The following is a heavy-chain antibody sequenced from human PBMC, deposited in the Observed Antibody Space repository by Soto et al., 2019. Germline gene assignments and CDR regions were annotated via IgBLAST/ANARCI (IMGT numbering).Heavy chain of an antibody. D-gene: IGHD6-19*01. J-gene: IGHJ6*02. V-gene: IGHV4-34*01. CDR1: SGSFSGSN. Sequence: SETLSLTCAVYSGSFSGSNWNWIRQPPGKGLEWIGEINHRGSTTYNASLQSRVTISLDTSRKQFSLRLNSVTAAVTAVYYCAVQSSAHYGLDVWGQGTTVTVSS. CDR3: AVQSSAHYGLDV. CDR2: INHRGST.